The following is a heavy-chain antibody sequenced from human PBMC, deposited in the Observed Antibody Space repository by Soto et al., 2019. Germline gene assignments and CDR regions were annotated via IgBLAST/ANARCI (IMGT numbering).Heavy chain of an antibody. Sequence: QVQLVESGGGVVQPGRSLRLSCAAYGFTFSTYAMHWVRQAPGKGLEWVAVIWYDGSNEYYADSVKGRFSISRDNSKNTMYLQTDSLRADDTAVYYCARARVRGVPYFDYWGQGTLVTVSS. D-gene: IGHD3-10*01. CDR3: ARARVRGVPYFDY. CDR1: GFTFSTYA. J-gene: IGHJ4*02. CDR2: IWYDGSNE. V-gene: IGHV3-33*01.